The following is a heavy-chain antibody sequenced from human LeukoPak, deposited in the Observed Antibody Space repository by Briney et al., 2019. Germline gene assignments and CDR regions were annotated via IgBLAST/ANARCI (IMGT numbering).Heavy chain of an antibody. V-gene: IGHV1-69*06. J-gene: IGHJ4*02. CDR3: ARSRYDILTGYDY. Sequence: SVKVSCKASGGTFSSYAISWVRQAPGQGLEWMGGIIPIFGTANYAQKFQGRVTVTADKSTSTAYMELSSLRSEDTAVYYCARSRYDILTGYDYWGQGTLVTVSS. CDR2: IIPIFGTA. D-gene: IGHD3-9*01. CDR1: GGTFSSYA.